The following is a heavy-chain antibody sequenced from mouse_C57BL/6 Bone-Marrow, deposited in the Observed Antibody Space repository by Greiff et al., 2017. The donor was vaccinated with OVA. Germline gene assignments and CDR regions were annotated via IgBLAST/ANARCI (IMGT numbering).Heavy chain of an antibody. CDR3: AIPRRYAMDY. Sequence: EVQLQQSGAELVRPGASVKLSCTASGFNIKDDYMHWVKQRPEQGLEWIGWIDPENGDTEYASKFQGKATITADTSSNTAYLQLSSLTSEDTAVYYCAIPRRYAMDYWGQGTSVTVSS. J-gene: IGHJ4*01. CDR2: IDPENGDT. CDR1: GFNIKDDY. V-gene: IGHV14-4*01. D-gene: IGHD3-2*02.